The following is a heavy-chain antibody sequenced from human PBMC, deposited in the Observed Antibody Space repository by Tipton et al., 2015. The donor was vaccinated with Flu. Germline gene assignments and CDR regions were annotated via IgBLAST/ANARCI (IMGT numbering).Heavy chain of an antibody. J-gene: IGHJ4*02. CDR3: TADLGY. CDR2: IKHDGSEK. Sequence: SLRLSCAASGFSFHTYWMNWVRQAPGKGLEWVANIKHDGSEKYYVDSVEGRFTISRDNAKNSLYLQMNSLRAEDTAVYYCTADLGYWGQGTPVTVSS. CDR1: GFSFHTYW. V-gene: IGHV3-7*01.